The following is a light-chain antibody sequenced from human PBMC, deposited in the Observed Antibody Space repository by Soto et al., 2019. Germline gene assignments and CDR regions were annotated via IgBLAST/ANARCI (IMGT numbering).Light chain of an antibody. CDR2: AAS. V-gene: IGKV1-39*01. Sequence: DIQMTQSPSSLSASVVDSLTITGLASQYIITYLNWYQQKPGKAPKLLIYAASTLQSGVPSRFSGSGSGTDFTLTISRLEPEDFAVYYCQQYDSSPLTFGGGTKVDIK. CDR1: QYIITY. CDR3: QQYDSSPLT. J-gene: IGKJ4*01.